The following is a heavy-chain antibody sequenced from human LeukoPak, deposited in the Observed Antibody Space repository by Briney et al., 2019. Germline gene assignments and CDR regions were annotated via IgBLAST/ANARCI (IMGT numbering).Heavy chain of an antibody. D-gene: IGHD3-10*01. CDR1: GFTFDDYA. J-gene: IGHJ3*02. V-gene: IGHV3-43D*03. CDR2: ISWVGGST. Sequence: PGGSLRLSCAASGFTFDDYAMHWVRQAPGQGLEWVSLISWVGGSTYYADSVKGRFTISRDNSKNSLYLQMNSLRAADTALYSCAKNLGVRGDLAFDIWGQGTMVTVSS. CDR3: AKNLGVRGDLAFDI.